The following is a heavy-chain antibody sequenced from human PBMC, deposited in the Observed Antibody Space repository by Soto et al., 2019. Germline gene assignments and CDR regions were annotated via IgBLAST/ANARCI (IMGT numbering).Heavy chain of an antibody. CDR3: ARDQDDSSDAFDI. CDR1: GITFSNDW. V-gene: IGHV3-7*01. CDR2: IKQDGSET. D-gene: IGHD3-3*01. Sequence: EVHLVESGGGLVQPGGSLRLSCAASGITFSNDWMTSVRQAPGKGLEWVANIKQDGSETYYVDSVKGRFTISRDNAKNSLYLQMNSLRAEDTAVYYCARDQDDSSDAFDIWGQGTMVTVSS. J-gene: IGHJ3*02.